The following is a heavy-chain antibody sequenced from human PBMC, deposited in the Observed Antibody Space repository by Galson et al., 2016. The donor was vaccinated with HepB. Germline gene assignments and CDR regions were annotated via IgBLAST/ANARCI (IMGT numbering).Heavy chain of an antibody. CDR1: GFTFSDYY. Sequence: SLRLSCAASGFTFSDYYMAWIRQAPGKGLEWVSSISSSSSYIYYADSVKGRFTISRDNSKNTLYLQMNSLRAEDTAVYYCASMTGTTPGGYWGQGTLVTVSS. V-gene: IGHV3-11*03. CDR3: ASMTGTTPGGY. J-gene: IGHJ4*02. D-gene: IGHD1-20*01. CDR2: ISSSSSYI.